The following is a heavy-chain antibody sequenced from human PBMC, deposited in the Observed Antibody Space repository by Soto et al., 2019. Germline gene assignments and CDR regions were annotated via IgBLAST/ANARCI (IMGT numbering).Heavy chain of an antibody. V-gene: IGHV1-69*01. D-gene: IGHD2-8*01. CDR2: IIPIFGTA. Sequence: QVQLVQSGAEVKKPGSSVKVSCKASGGTFSSYAISWVRQAPGQGLEWMGGIIPIFGTANYAQKFQGRVTINADESTSAAYMELSSLRSEDRGVYYCARMLTIAGYYYCGMDVWGQGTTVTVSS. J-gene: IGHJ6*02. CDR1: GGTFSSYA. CDR3: ARMLTIAGYYYCGMDV.